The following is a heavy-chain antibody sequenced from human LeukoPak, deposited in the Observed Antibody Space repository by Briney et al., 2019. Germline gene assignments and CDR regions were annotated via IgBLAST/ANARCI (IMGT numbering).Heavy chain of an antibody. CDR1: GYTFTSYG. J-gene: IGHJ4*02. CDR3: ARMPALEQWNYYFDY. D-gene: IGHD6-19*01. CDR2: TSAYNGNT. Sequence: ASVKVSCKASGYTFTSYGISWVRQAPGQGLEWMGWTSAYNGNTNYAQKLQGRVTMTTDTSTSTAYMELRSLRSDDTAVYYCARMPALEQWNYYFDYWGQGTLVTVSS. V-gene: IGHV1-18*01.